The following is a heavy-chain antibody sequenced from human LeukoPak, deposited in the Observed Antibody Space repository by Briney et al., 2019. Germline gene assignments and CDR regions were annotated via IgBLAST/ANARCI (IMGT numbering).Heavy chain of an antibody. J-gene: IGHJ5*01. CDR3: ARGLGMGHDSSGSDWFDS. CDR1: GYTFTGYY. Sequence: ASVKVSCKASGYTFTGYYMHWVRQAPGQGLEWMGWINPNSGGTNYAQKFQGRVTMTRDTSISTAYMGLSRLRSDDTAVYYCARGLGMGHDSSGSDWFDSWGQGTLVTVSS. CDR2: INPNSGGT. V-gene: IGHV1-2*02. D-gene: IGHD3-22*01.